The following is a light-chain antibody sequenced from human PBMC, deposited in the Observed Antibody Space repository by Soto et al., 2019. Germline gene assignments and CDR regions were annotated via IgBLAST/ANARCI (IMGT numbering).Light chain of an antibody. CDR3: QTWGTGIHVV. V-gene: IGLV4-69*01. CDR2: LNSDGSH. J-gene: IGLJ2*01. CDR1: SGHISYD. Sequence: QSVLTQSPSASASLGASVKLTCTLSSGHISYDIAWHQQQPEKGPRYLMKLNSDGSHTKGDGIPDRFSGSSSGAERYLTISSLQSEDEADYYCQTWGTGIHVVFGGGTKLTVL.